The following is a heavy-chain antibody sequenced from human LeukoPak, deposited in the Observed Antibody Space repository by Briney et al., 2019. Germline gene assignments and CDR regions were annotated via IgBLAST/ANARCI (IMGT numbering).Heavy chain of an antibody. CDR2: IYYSGST. J-gene: IGHJ5*02. CDR1: GGSLSSSSYY. V-gene: IGHV4-39*07. D-gene: IGHD1-1*01. CDR3: ARAPRGYTSSSWFDP. Sequence: SETLSLTCTVSGGSLSSSSYYWGWIRQPPGKGLEWIGSIYYSGSTYYNPSLKSRVTISVDTSKNQFSLKLSSVTAADTAVYYCARAPRGYTSSSWFDPWGQGTLVTVSS.